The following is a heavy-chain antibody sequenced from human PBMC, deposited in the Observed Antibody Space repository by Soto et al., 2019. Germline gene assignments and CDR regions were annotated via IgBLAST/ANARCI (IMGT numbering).Heavy chain of an antibody. CDR2: ISYDGSNK. Sequence: PGGSLRLSCAASGFTFSSYGMHWVRQAPGKGLEWVTLISYDGSNKYYADSVKGRFTISRDNSKNTVYLQMNSLRLEDTALYYCAKVGYGGNSEYIQHWGQGTLVTVSS. J-gene: IGHJ1*01. V-gene: IGHV3-30*18. CDR3: AKVGYGGNSEYIQH. CDR1: GFTFSSYG. D-gene: IGHD2-21*02.